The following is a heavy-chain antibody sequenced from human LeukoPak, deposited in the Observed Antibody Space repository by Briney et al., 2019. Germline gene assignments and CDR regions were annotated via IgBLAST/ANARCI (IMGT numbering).Heavy chain of an antibody. D-gene: IGHD3-22*01. Sequence: SETLSLTCTVSGGSISSYYWSWIRQPPGKGLEWIGYIYYSGSTYYNPSLKSRVTISVDTSKNQFSLKLSSVTAADTAVYYCARGSMIVVVTPYWYFDLWGRGTLVTVSS. CDR2: IYYSGST. V-gene: IGHV4-30-4*01. CDR3: ARGSMIVVVTPYWYFDL. J-gene: IGHJ2*01. CDR1: GGSISSYY.